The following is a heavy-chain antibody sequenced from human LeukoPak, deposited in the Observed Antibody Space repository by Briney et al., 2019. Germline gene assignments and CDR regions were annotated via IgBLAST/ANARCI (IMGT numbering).Heavy chain of an antibody. CDR1: GFTFTSFA. V-gene: IGHV3-23*01. CDR2: IIGSGGST. CDR3: AKQYYFASGSYRYFDY. Sequence: PGGSLRLSCAASGFTFTSFAMSWVRQAPGKGLEWVSSIIGSGGSTFYADSVKGRFTTSRDNSKNTLYLQMNSLRAEDTAVYYCAKQYYFASGSYRYFDYWGQGTLVTVSS. J-gene: IGHJ4*02. D-gene: IGHD3-10*01.